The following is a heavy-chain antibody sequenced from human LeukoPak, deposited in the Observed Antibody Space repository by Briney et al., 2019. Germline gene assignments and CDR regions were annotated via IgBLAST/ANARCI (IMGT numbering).Heavy chain of an antibody. D-gene: IGHD2-2*01. J-gene: IGHJ3*02. CDR3: ARARSPLLDSSTPYDAFDI. CDR2: IIPIFGTA. Sequence: SVTVSCKASGGTFSSYAISWVRQAPGQGLEWMGGIIPIFGTANYAQKFQGRVTITTDESTSTAYMELSSLRSADTAVYYCARARSPLLDSSTPYDAFDIWGQGTMVTVSS. CDR1: GGTFSSYA. V-gene: IGHV1-69*05.